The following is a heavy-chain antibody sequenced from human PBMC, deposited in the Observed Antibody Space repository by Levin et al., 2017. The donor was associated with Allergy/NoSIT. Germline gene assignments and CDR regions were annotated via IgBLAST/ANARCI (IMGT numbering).Heavy chain of an antibody. D-gene: IGHD3-9*01. V-gene: IGHV1-69*01. CDR3: AREPSQHRGYYDILPYYFDY. CDR1: GGTFSSYA. Sequence: PGESLKISCKASGGTFSSYAISWVRQAPGQGLEWMEGIIPIFGTANYAQKFQGRVTITADESTSTAYMELSSLRSEDTAVYYCAREPSQHRGYYDILPYYFDYWGQGTLVTVSS. CDR2: IIPIFGTA. J-gene: IGHJ4*02.